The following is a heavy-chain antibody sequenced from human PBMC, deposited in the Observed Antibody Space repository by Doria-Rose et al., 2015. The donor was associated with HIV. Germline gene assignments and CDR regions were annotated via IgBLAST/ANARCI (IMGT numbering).Heavy chain of an antibody. Sequence: QVQLVQSGSEVKKPGSSVKVSCKASGGTFSSYTISWVRQAPGQGLEWMGRIIPILDIVNYALRVQGRATITAEESTSTAYMEVSSLRSEDTAIYYCASQWERSAFDYWGQGTLVTVSS. CDR2: IIPILDIV. CDR1: GGTFSSYT. V-gene: IGHV1-69*09. CDR3: ASQWERSAFDY. J-gene: IGHJ4*02. D-gene: IGHD1-26*01.